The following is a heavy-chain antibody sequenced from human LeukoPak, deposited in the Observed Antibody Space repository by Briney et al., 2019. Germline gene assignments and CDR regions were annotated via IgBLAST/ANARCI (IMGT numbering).Heavy chain of an antibody. Sequence: GGCLRLSCAASGFTFSSYAMSWVRQAPGKGLEWVSAISGSGGSTYYADSVKGRFTISRDNSKNTLYLQMNSLRAEDTAVYYCAKDGKSIIRAYYFDYWGQGTLVTVSS. V-gene: IGHV3-23*01. CDR3: AKDGKSIIRAYYFDY. J-gene: IGHJ4*02. CDR2: ISGSGGST. CDR1: GFTFSSYA. D-gene: IGHD1-14*01.